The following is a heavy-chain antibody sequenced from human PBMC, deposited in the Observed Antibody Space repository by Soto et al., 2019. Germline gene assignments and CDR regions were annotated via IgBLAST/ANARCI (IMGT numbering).Heavy chain of an antibody. CDR3: ARDWTHYDSSGPGDY. J-gene: IGHJ4*02. V-gene: IGHV1-3*01. D-gene: IGHD3-22*01. Sequence: ASVKVSCKASGYTFTSYPMHWVRQAPGQGLEWMGWINAGNGDTKYSQKFQGRVTITRDTSANTAYMELSSLRSEDTAVFYCARDWTHYDSSGPGDYWGQGTLVTVSS. CDR1: GYTFTSYP. CDR2: INAGNGDT.